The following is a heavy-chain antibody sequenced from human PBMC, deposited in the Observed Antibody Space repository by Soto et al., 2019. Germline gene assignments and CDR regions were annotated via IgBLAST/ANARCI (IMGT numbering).Heavy chain of an antibody. CDR1: GGSISSSSYY. CDR2: IYYSGST. D-gene: IGHD1-7*01. V-gene: IGHV4-39*01. CDR3: ASSLKGTYY. Sequence: TSETLSLTCTVSGGSISSSSYYWGWIRQPPGKGLEWIGSIYYSGSTYYNPSLKSRVTISVDTSKNQFSLKLSSVTAADTAVYYCASSLKGTYYWGQGTLVTVSS. J-gene: IGHJ4*02.